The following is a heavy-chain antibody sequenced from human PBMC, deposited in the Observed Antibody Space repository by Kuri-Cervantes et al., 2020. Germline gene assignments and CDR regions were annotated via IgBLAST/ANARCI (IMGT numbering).Heavy chain of an antibody. CDR1: GYSISSGYY. J-gene: IGHJ6*03. D-gene: IGHD2-21*02. CDR2: IYHSGST. V-gene: IGHV4-38-2*02. Sequence: SETLSLTCAVSGYSISSGYYWGWIRQPPGKGLEWIGSIYHSGSTYYNPSLKNRVTISGDASKNQFSLKLSSVTAADTAVYYCARERGDHAYYYYYYYMDVWGKGTTVTVSS. CDR3: ARERGDHAYYYYYYYMDV.